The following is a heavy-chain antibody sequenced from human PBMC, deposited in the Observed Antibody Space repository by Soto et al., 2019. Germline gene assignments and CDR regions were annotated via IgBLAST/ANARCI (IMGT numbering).Heavy chain of an antibody. CDR3: AGAGSGYYYYFDY. D-gene: IGHD3-22*01. CDR1: GGSIGSSSYY. Sequence: XETLSLTCTVSGGSIGSSSYYWGWIRQPPGKGLEWIGSIYYSGSTYYNPSLKSRVTISVDTSKNQFSLKLSSVTAADTAVYYCAGAGSGYYYYFDYWGQGTLVTVSS. J-gene: IGHJ4*02. CDR2: IYYSGST. V-gene: IGHV4-39*01.